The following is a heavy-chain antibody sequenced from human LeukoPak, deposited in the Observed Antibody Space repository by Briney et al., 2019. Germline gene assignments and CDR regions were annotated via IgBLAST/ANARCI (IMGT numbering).Heavy chain of an antibody. V-gene: IGHV3-30-3*01. CDR2: ISKDGSYK. Sequence: PGGSLRLSCAASGFTLSNHDLHGVRQAPGQGRAWKTGISKDGSYKSYAGSVKGRFTISRDNSKNTLYLQMNSLRPEDTAVYYCARETGSPGAFDIWGQGTMVTVSS. J-gene: IGHJ3*02. D-gene: IGHD1-26*01. CDR1: GFTLSNHD. CDR3: ARETGSPGAFDI.